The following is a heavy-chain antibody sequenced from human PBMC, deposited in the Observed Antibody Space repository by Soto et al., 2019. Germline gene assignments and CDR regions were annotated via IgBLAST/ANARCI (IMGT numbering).Heavy chain of an antibody. J-gene: IGHJ4*02. CDR3: ARAEGILYYSGSGSFY. D-gene: IGHD3-10*01. V-gene: IGHV3-74*01. CDR2: ISSDGSST. Sequence: GGSLRLSCAVSGLTFSRYWMHWVRQVPGKGLAWVSRISSDGSSTSYADSVKGRFTISRDNAKNTLFLEMNSLRAEDTAVYYCARAEGILYYSGSGSFYWGQGILVTVSS. CDR1: GLTFSRYW.